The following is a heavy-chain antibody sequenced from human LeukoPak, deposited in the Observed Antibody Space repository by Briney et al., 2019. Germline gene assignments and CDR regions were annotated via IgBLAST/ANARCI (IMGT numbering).Heavy chain of an antibody. CDR1: GGSFSGYY. D-gene: IGHD3-10*01. Sequence: SETLSLTCAVYGGSFSGYYWSWIRQPPGKGLEWIGEINHSGSTNYKPSLKSRVTISVDTSKNQFSLKLSSVTAADTAVYYCARVSRLGRPVDAFDIWGQGTMVTVSS. CDR3: ARVSRLGRPVDAFDI. V-gene: IGHV4-34*01. CDR2: INHSGST. J-gene: IGHJ3*02.